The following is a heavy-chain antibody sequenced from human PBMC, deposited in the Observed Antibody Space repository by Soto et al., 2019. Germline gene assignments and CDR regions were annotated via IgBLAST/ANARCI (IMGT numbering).Heavy chain of an antibody. CDR1: GFSLSTSGVG. V-gene: IGHV2-5*02. D-gene: IGHD1-1*01. CDR2: TYWDDDK. Sequence: QITLKESGPTLVKPTQTLTLTCTFSGFSLSTSGVGLGWIRKPPGKALEWLALTYWDDDKLYSPSLKSRLTIPKDTSKNQVVLTMTNIDPVDTATYYCAHRQLTVYFDYWGQGTLVTV. CDR3: AHRQLTVYFDY. J-gene: IGHJ4*02.